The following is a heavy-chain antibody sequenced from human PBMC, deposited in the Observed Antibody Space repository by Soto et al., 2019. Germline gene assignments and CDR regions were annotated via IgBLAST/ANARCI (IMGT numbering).Heavy chain of an antibody. CDR3: ARVSGSNYSGMDV. Sequence: QVQLQESGPGLVKPSGTLSLTCAVSGGSISSSNWWSWVRQPPGKGLGWIGEIYHSGSTNYNPSPKSRVTIPVDKSKNPFSLKPSSVTAADTAVYYCARVSGSNYSGMDVWGQGITVTVSS. J-gene: IGHJ6*02. CDR2: IYHSGST. D-gene: IGHD1-26*01. V-gene: IGHV4-4*02. CDR1: GGSISSSNW.